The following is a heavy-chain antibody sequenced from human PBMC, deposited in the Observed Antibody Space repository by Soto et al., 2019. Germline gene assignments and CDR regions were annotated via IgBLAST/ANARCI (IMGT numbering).Heavy chain of an antibody. D-gene: IGHD4-17*01. CDR1: GFTFSSYA. CDR3: AKDPDYGDYAGYFDY. Sequence: GGSLRLSCAASGFTFSSYAMSWVRQAPGKGLEWVSAISGSGGGTYYADSVKGRFTISRDNSKNTLYLQMNSLRAEDTAVYYCAKDPDYGDYAGYFDYWGQGTPVTVSS. CDR2: ISGSGGGT. J-gene: IGHJ4*02. V-gene: IGHV3-23*01.